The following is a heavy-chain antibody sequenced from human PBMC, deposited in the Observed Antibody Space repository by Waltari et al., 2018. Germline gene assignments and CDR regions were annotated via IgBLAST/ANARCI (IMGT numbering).Heavy chain of an antibody. D-gene: IGHD3-3*01. J-gene: IGHJ4*02. Sequence: QVQLQESGPGLVKPSETLSLTCAVSGYSISSGYYWGWIRQPPGKGLEWIGSIYHSGSTYYNPSLKSRVTISVDTSKNQFSLKLSSVTAADTAVYYCARRADYDFWSGYYGLYFDYWGQGTLVTVSS. CDR3: ARRADYDFWSGYYGLYFDY. CDR2: IYHSGST. V-gene: IGHV4-38-2*01. CDR1: GYSISSGYY.